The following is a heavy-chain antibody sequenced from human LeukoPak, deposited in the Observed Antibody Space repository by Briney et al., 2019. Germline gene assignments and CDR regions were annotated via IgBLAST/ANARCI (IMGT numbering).Heavy chain of an antibody. CDR1: GFTFNTYG. CDR2: ISSSSSYI. D-gene: IGHD3-10*01. V-gene: IGHV3-21*01. CDR3: ASNYYGSGSYCGY. J-gene: IGHJ4*02. Sequence: GGTLRLSCAASGFTFNTYGMNWVRQAPGKGLEWVSSISSSSSYIYYADSVKGRFTISRDNAKNSLYLQMNSLRAEDTAMYYCASNYYGSGSYCGYWGQGTLVTVSS.